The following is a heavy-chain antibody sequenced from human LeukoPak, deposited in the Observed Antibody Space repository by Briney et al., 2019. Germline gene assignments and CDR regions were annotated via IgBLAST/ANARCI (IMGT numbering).Heavy chain of an antibody. CDR3: ARARWELPGLFDY. V-gene: IGHV4-31*03. J-gene: IGHJ4*02. Sequence: SQTLSLTCTVSGGSISSGGYYWSWNRQHPGKGLEWIGYIYYSGSTYYNPSLKSRVTISVDTSKNQFSLKLSSVTAADTAVYYCARARWELPGLFDYWGQGTLVTVSS. D-gene: IGHD1-26*01. CDR2: IYYSGST. CDR1: GGSISSGGYY.